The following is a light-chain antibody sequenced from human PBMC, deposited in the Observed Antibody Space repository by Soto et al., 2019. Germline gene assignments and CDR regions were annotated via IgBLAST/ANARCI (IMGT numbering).Light chain of an antibody. CDR2: KVS. V-gene: IGKV2-30*01. CDR3: MQGTHWPPT. Sequence: DVVMTQSPLYRPLTLGQPASIVCRSSQCRVYSDGNTYLNWFQXRQGQSARRXIYKVSNRDSGVPDRFSGSGSGTDFTMKISRVEAEDVGVYYCMQGTHWPPTFGQGTKVDIK. J-gene: IGKJ1*01. CDR1: QCRVYSDGNTY.